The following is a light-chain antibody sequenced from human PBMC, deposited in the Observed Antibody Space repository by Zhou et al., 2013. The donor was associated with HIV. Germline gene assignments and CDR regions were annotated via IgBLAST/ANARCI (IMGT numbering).Light chain of an antibody. CDR3: QQRSNWPLT. J-gene: IGKJ4*01. Sequence: EVVMTQSPSTLSVSPGERVTLSCRASQSVFSNLAWYQQKPGQPPSLLIYDTSTRATGVPARFSGSGSGTDFTLTISSLEPEDFAVYYCQQRSNWPLTFGGGTKVEI. CDR1: QSVFSN. CDR2: DTS. V-gene: IGKV3-11*01.